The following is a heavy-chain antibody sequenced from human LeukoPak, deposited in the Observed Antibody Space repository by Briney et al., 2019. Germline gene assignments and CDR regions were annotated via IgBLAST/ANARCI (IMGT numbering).Heavy chain of an antibody. CDR2: IRSNGYGGTT. CDR3: TRDIRGSGTYKHLYFDF. D-gene: IGHD3-10*01. V-gene: IGHV3-49*04. J-gene: IGHJ4*02. Sequence: GGSLRLSCTTSGFTFDDYAMSWVRQAPGKGLEWVAFIRSNGYGGTTEYAASVKGRFTISRDDSRSIAYLQMNNLKTEDTAVYYCTRDIRGSGTYKHLYFDFWGQGSLVTASS. CDR1: GFTFDDYA.